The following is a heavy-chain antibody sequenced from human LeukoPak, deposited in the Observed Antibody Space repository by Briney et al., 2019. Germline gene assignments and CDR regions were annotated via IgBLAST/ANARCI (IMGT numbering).Heavy chain of an antibody. CDR2: MNLNSGNT. CDR1: GYTFTSYD. Sequence: LGASVKLSCKASGYTFTSYDINWVRQAHGQGLEWVGWMNLNSGNTGYEQKFQSRITMTRNTSKSTAYMELSSLTSEDTAVYYCARIAAAGNRRLNYWGQGTLVTVSS. J-gene: IGHJ4*02. V-gene: IGHV1-8*01. D-gene: IGHD6-13*01. CDR3: ARIAAAGNRRLNY.